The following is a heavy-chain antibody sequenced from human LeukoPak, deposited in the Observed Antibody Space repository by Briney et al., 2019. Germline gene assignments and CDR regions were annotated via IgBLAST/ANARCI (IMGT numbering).Heavy chain of an antibody. D-gene: IGHD3-10*01. J-gene: IGHJ4*02. V-gene: IGHV3-21*01. CDR1: RFTFSSYS. CDR2: ISSSGSYI. Sequence: GGSLRLSCAASRFTFSSYSMNWVRQAPGKWLEWVSSISSSGSYIYYAGSVKGRFTTSRDNAKNSLYLQMNSLRAEDTAVYYCARDYYYGSGSYYYWGQGTLVTVSS. CDR3: ARDYYYGSGSYYY.